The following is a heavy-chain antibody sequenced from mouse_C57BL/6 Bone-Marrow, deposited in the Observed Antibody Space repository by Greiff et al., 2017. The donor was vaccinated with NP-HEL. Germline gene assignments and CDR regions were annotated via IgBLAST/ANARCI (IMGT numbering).Heavy chain of an antibody. Sequence: VQLQESGAELVRPGASVKLSCTASGFNIKDYYMHWVKQRPEQGLEWIGWIDPENGDTKYASKFQGKATITADTSSNTAYLQLSSLTSQDTAVYDETAGDNRAGFAYWGQGTLVTVSA. CDR1: GFNIKDYY. J-gene: IGHJ3*01. V-gene: IGHV14-4*01. D-gene: IGHD1-3*01. CDR2: IDPENGDT. CDR3: TAGDNRAGFAY.